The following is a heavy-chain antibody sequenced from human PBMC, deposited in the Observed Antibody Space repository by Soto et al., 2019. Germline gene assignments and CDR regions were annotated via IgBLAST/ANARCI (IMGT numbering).Heavy chain of an antibody. D-gene: IGHD3-10*02. J-gene: IGHJ6*02. V-gene: IGHV1-18*01. CDR3: ASSTLFPYYYYYGMDV. Sequence: QVQLVQSGAEVKKPGASVKVSCKASGYTFTSYGISWVRQAPGQGLEWMGWISAYNGNTNYAQKLQGRVTMATDTSTRTAYMELRSLRSDDTAVYYCASSTLFPYYYYYGMDVWGQGTTVTVSS. CDR2: ISAYNGNT. CDR1: GYTFTSYG.